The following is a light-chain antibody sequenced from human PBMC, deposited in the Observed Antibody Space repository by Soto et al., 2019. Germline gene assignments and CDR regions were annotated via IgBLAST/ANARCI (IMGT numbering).Light chain of an antibody. CDR3: QTWGGGIHWV. CDR1: SGHSSSA. CDR2: VNSDGSH. J-gene: IGLJ3*02. V-gene: IGLV4-69*01. Sequence: QSVLTQSPSASASLGASVKLTCTLSSGHSSSAIAWHQQQPEKGLRYLMKVNSDGSHRKGDGIPDRFSGSSSGAERYLTISGLQSEDEADYHCQTWGGGIHWVFGGGTQLTVL.